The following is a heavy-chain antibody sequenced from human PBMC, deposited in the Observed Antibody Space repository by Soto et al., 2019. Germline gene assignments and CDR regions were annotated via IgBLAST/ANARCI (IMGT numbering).Heavy chain of an antibody. Sequence: EVQLVESGGGLVKPGGSLRLSCAASGFIISNAWMNWVRQAPGKGLEWVGRIKTKADGGTTDYAAPVTGRFTISRDDSKNTLYLQMNSLKTGDTAVDYCTTGSVEGVWGQGTTVTVSS. D-gene: IGHD3-10*01. CDR3: TTGSVEGV. V-gene: IGHV3-15*07. CDR1: GFIISNAW. CDR2: IKTKADGGTT. J-gene: IGHJ6*02.